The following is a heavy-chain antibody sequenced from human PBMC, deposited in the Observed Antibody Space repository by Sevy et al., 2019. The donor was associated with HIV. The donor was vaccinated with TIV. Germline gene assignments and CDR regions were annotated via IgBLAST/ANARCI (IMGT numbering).Heavy chain of an antibody. D-gene: IGHD3-10*01. CDR3: ARVPTYYYGSATYFDY. Sequence: ASVKVSCKASGYTFASNGISWVRQAPGQGLEWMGWIGIYNGNAKSAQKFQGRVTMTTDTSTSTAYMELGSLRYDDTAVYYCARVPTYYYGSATYFDYWGQGTLVTVSS. J-gene: IGHJ4*02. CDR1: GYTFASNG. CDR2: IGIYNGNA. V-gene: IGHV1-18*01.